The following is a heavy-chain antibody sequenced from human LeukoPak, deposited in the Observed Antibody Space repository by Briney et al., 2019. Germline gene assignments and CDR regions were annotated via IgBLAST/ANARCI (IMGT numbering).Heavy chain of an antibody. CDR2: IIPIFGTT. CDR3: ARGDSGYDYGFDN. V-gene: IGHV1-69*05. CDR1: GGTFSSHG. J-gene: IGHJ4*02. Sequence: SVKVSCKASGGTFSSHGISWVRQAPGQGLEWVGGIIPIFGTTNYAQKFQGRVTITTDESTRTGYMELRSLRSDGTAVYYCARGDSGYDYGFDNWGQGTLVTVSS. D-gene: IGHD5-12*01.